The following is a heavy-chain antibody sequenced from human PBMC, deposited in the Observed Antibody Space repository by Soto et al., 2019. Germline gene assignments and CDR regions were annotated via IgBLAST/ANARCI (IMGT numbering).Heavy chain of an antibody. CDR2: ISDDSSYI. V-gene: IGHV3-21*02. J-gene: IGHJ4*02. Sequence: EVQLVESGGSLVKPGGSLRLSCAASGFNFSTYPMIWVRQAPGKGLEWVSSISDDSSYIYQADSVKGRFTVSRDNAKSSLHLQMSSLRADDTAVYYCARRGDLTRDYFSDPPCYWGQGTLVTVSS. CDR1: GFNFSTYP. D-gene: IGHD3-22*01. CDR3: ARRGDLTRDYFSDPPCY.